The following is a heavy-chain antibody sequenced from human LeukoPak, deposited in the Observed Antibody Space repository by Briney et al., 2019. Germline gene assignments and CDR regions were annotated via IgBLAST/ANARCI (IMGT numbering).Heavy chain of an antibody. J-gene: IGHJ3*02. Sequence: SETLSLTFTVSGGSISSYYWSWIRQPPGKGLEWIGYIYTSVSTNYNPSLKSRVTISVDTSKNQFSLKLSSVTAADTAVYYCARHRGYDSSGYYYVESDDAFDIWGQGTMVTVSS. CDR2: IYTSVST. V-gene: IGHV4-4*09. D-gene: IGHD3-22*01. CDR1: GGSISSYY. CDR3: ARHRGYDSSGYYYVESDDAFDI.